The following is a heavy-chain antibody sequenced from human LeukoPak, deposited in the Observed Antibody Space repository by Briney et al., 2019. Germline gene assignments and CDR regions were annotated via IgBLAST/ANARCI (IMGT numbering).Heavy chain of an antibody. D-gene: IGHD4-17*01. V-gene: IGHV2-5*01. CDR1: GFSLSTSGVG. Sequence: SGPTLVNPTQTLTLTCTFSGFSLSTSGVGVGWIRQPPGKALEWLALIYWNDDKRYSPSLKSRPTITKDTSKNQVVLTMTNMDPVDTAPYYCAHSPDYGDYVWYFDLWGRGTLVTVSS. CDR3: AHSPDYGDYVWYFDL. J-gene: IGHJ2*01. CDR2: IYWNDDK.